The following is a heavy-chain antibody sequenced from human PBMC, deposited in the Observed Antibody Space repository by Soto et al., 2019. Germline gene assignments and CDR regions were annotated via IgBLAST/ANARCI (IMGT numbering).Heavy chain of an antibody. CDR1: GYTFTSYG. J-gene: IGHJ4*02. V-gene: IGHV1-18*01. CDR2: ISAYNGNT. D-gene: IGHD2-15*01. CDR3: ARDLPSSYCSGGSCYGMGDY. Sequence: QVQLVQSGAEVKKPGASVKVSCKASGYTFTSYGISWVRQAPGQGLEWMGWISAYNGNTNYAQKLQGRVTMTTDTSTITAYMELRSLRSDDTAVYYCARDLPSSYCSGGSCYGMGDYWGQGTLVTVSS.